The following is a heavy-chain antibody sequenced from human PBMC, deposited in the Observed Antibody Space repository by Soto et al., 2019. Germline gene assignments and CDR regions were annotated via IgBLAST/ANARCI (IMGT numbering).Heavy chain of an antibody. CDR1: GGSFSGYY. V-gene: IGHV4-34*01. Sequence: PSETLSLTCAVYGGSFSGYYWSWIRQPPGKGLEWIGESSHSGSTKYNPSLKSRVTISVDTSKNQFSLKLSSVTAADTAVHYCARAYDYVWGTYRLDYWGQGTLVTVSS. J-gene: IGHJ4*02. CDR2: SSHSGST. CDR3: ARAYDYVWGTYRLDY. D-gene: IGHD3-16*02.